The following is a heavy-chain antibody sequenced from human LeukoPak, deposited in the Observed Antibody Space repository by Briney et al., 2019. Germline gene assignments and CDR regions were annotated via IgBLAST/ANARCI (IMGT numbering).Heavy chain of an antibody. CDR1: GFTFSNYP. CDR3: AKDRGSNGNNPLYFFDY. V-gene: IGHV3-30*04. D-gene: IGHD1-14*01. Sequence: PGGSLRLSCAASGFTFSNYPMHWVRQAPGKGLEWVAVISYDGIKQFYADSVRGRFTISRDSSKNTLYLQLNSLRVEDTAVYYCAKDRGSNGNNPLYFFDYWGQGTLVTVSS. CDR2: ISYDGIKQ. J-gene: IGHJ4*02.